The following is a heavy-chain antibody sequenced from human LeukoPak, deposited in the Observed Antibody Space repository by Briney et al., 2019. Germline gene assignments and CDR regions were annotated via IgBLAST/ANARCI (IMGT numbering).Heavy chain of an antibody. D-gene: IGHD2-15*01. V-gene: IGHV1-69*05. J-gene: IGHJ4*02. CDR3: ARGYCSGGSCFPVDY. Sequence: SVKVSCKASGGTFSSYAISWVRQAPGQGLEWMGRIIPIFGTANYAQKFQGRVTITTDESTSTAYMELSSLRSEDTAVYYCARGYCSGGSCFPVDYWGQGTLVTVSS. CDR1: GGTFSSYA. CDR2: IIPIFGTA.